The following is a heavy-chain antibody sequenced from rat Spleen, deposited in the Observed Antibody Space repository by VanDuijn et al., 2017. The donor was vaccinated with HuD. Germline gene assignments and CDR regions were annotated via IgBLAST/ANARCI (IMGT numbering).Heavy chain of an antibody. CDR3: TRHGYNSYFDY. Sequence: VQLVESDGGLVQPGRSLKLSCAASGFTFSNAAVYWVRQAPGKGLECIARIRNKSNHYATYYADSVKGRFTISRDNAKSTLYLQMDSLRSEDTATYYCTRHGYNSYFDYWGQGVMVTVSS. CDR1: GFTFSNAA. J-gene: IGHJ2*01. V-gene: IGHV10-5*01. CDR2: IRNKSNHYAT. D-gene: IGHD1-9*01.